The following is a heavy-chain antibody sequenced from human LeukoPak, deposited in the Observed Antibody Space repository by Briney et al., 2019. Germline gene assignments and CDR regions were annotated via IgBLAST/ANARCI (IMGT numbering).Heavy chain of an antibody. V-gene: IGHV3-11*04. CDR2: ISPNGDII. CDR1: GFPFSDRY. J-gene: IGHJ4*02. CDR3: VKDLPAAYFHY. D-gene: IGHD2-15*01. Sequence: GGSLRLPCAASGFPFSDRYMSWIRQAPGKGMEWVAYISPNGDIIHYADSVKGRFTISRDNSKNTLYLHMNSLREEDTAVYYCVKDLPAAYFHYWGQGTLVTVSS.